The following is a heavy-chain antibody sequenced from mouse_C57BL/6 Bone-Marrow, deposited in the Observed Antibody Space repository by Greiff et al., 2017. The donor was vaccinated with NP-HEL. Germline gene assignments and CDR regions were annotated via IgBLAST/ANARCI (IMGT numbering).Heavy chain of an antibody. CDR3: ARGLQLRLQAWFAY. CDR2: IDPSSGGT. CDR1: GYTFTSYW. J-gene: IGHJ3*01. V-gene: IGHV1-72*01. Sequence: QVQLQQPGAELVKPGASVKLSCKASGYTFTSYWMHWVKQRPGRGLEWIGRIDPSSGGTKYNEKFKSKATLTVDKPSSTAYMQLSSLTSEDSAVYYCARGLQLRLQAWFAYWGQGTLVTVSA. D-gene: IGHD3-2*02.